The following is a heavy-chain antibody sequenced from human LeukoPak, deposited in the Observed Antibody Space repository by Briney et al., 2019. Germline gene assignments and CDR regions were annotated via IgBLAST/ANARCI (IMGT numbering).Heavy chain of an antibody. J-gene: IGHJ6*04. CDR2: ISSSGSTI. V-gene: IGHV3-48*03. CDR3: AELGITMIGGV. CDR1: GFTFSSYE. Sequence: GGSLRLSCAASGFTFSSYEMNWVRQAPGKGLEWVSYISSSGSTIYYADSVKSRFTISRDNAKNSLHLQMNSLRAEDTAVYYCAELGITMIGGVWGKGTTVTISS. D-gene: IGHD3-10*02.